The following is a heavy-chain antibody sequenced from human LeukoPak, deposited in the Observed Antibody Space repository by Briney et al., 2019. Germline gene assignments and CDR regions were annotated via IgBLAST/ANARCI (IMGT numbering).Heavy chain of an antibody. J-gene: IGHJ4*02. Sequence: PGGSLRLSCAASGFTFSSYGMHWVRQAPGKGLEWVAFIRYDGSNKYYADSVKGRFTISRDNSKNTLYLQMNSLRAEDTAVYYCAKDPTYSYGPGGFDYWGQGTLVTVSS. D-gene: IGHD5-18*01. CDR1: GFTFSSYG. V-gene: IGHV3-30*02. CDR3: AKDPTYSYGPGGFDY. CDR2: IRYDGSNK.